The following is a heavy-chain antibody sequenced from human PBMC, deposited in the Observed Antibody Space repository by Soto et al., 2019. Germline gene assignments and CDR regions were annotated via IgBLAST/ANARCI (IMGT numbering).Heavy chain of an antibody. CDR1: GFTFSSYA. J-gene: IGHJ4*02. CDR2: ISGSGGST. V-gene: IGHV3-23*01. CDR3: AKVRYYDFWSGHDY. Sequence: PGGSLRLSCAASGFTFSSYAMSWVRQAPGKGLEWVSAISGSGGSTYYADSVKGRFTISRDNSKNTLYLQMNSLRAEDTAVYYCAKVRYYDFWSGHDYWGQGTLVTVSS. D-gene: IGHD3-3*01.